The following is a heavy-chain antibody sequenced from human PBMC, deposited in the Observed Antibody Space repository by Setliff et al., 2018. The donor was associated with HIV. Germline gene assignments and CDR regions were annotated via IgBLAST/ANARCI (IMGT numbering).Heavy chain of an antibody. Sequence: PSETLSLTCTVTGGSISGNYYWTWIRQHPGKGLEWIGYFYYRGTTYYTPSLKSRVTISVDSSKNQFSLKLTSVTAADTAVYYCARGNIDYWTGYYSRSGYFYYMDVWGRGTTVTVSS. CDR3: ARGNIDYWTGYYSRSGYFYYMDV. CDR1: GGSISGNYY. CDR2: FYYRGTT. D-gene: IGHD3-3*01. V-gene: IGHV4-31*03. J-gene: IGHJ6*03.